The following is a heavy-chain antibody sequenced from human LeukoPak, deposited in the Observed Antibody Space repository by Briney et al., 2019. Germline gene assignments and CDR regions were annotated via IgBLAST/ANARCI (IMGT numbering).Heavy chain of an antibody. V-gene: IGHV3-7*01. CDR1: GFTFNNYW. D-gene: IGHD1-14*01. CDR2: INQDGSER. CDR3: ARDSYRALEY. Sequence: RGSLRLSCAASGFTFNNYWMHWVRQAPGKGLEWVAIINQDGSERYYVDSVKGRFTISRDNAENSLYLLMASLRAEDTAVYYCARDSYRALEYWGQGILVTVSS. J-gene: IGHJ4*02.